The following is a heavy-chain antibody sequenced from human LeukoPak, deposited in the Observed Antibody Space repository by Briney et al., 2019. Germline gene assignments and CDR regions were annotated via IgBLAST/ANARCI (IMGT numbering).Heavy chain of an antibody. J-gene: IGHJ4*02. CDR3: ARVQTTFYYYDSSGLYYFDY. CDR1: GFTFSSYW. D-gene: IGHD3-22*01. V-gene: IGHV3-7*01. Sequence: GGSLRLSCAASGFTFSSYWMSWVRQAPGKGLEWVANIKQDGSEKYYVDSVKGRFTISRDNAKNSLYLQMNSLRAEDTAVYYCARVQTTFYYYDSSGLYYFDYWGQGTLVTVS. CDR2: IKQDGSEK.